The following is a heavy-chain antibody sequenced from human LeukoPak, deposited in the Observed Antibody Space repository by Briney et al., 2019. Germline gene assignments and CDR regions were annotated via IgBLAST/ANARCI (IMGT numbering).Heavy chain of an antibody. J-gene: IGHJ6*03. CDR3: ARQQESGYSYGNLHYYYYMDV. Sequence: PSETLSLTCSVSGDSISSYFWSWIRQSPQKGLEWIGYVSDSGTTNYNPSFKGRVTITVEKSKNQFSLKVTSVTAADTAVYYCARQQESGYSYGNLHYYYYMDVWGKGTTVTVSS. V-gene: IGHV4-59*08. CDR1: GDSISSYF. CDR2: VSDSGTT. D-gene: IGHD3-3*01.